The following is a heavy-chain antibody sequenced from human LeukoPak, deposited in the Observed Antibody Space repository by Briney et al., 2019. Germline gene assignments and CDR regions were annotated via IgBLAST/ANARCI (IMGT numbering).Heavy chain of an antibody. Sequence: SETLSLTCTVSGGSISSYYWSWIRQPPGKGLEWNGYIYYSGSTNYNPSLKSRVTISVDTSKNQFSLKLSSVTAADTAVYYCARSHRWFDPWGQGTLVTVSS. CDR3: ARSHRWFDP. CDR2: IYYSGST. V-gene: IGHV4-59*08. CDR1: GGSISSYY. J-gene: IGHJ5*02.